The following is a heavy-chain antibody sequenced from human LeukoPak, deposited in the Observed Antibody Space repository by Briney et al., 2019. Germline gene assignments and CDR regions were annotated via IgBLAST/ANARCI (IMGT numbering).Heavy chain of an antibody. J-gene: IGHJ6*02. CDR1: GFTFSSYA. Sequence: PGGSLRLSCAASGFTFSSYAMSWVRQARGKGLEWVSAISGSGGSTYYADSVKGRFTISRDNSKNTLYLQMNSLRAEDTAVYYCAKDSPSWRASYYYGMDVWGQGATVTVSS. V-gene: IGHV3-23*01. CDR3: AKDSPSWRASYYYGMDV. D-gene: IGHD3-3*01. CDR2: ISGSGGST.